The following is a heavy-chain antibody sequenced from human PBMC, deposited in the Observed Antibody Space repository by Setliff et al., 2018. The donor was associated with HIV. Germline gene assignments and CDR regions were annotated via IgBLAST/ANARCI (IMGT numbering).Heavy chain of an antibody. V-gene: IGHV1-2*02. CDR3: ARDFGLSPSGKYYYYYGMDI. CDR1: GYTFTGHY. D-gene: IGHD3-10*01. J-gene: IGHJ6*02. CDR2: VNPNSGDA. Sequence: ASVKVSCKASGYTFTGHYLHWVRQAPGQGLEWLGWVNPNSGDAIYAQNFQGRVTMTRDTSINAAYMELRGLRSDDTAVYYCARDFGLSPSGKYYYYYGMDIWGQGTTVTVSS.